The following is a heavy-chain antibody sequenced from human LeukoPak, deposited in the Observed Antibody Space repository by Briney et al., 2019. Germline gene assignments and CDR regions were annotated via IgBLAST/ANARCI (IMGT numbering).Heavy chain of an antibody. CDR3: AREDGANNYHYKYFGY. CDR1: GYTFSSYY. V-gene: IGHV1-46*01. Sequence: ASVKVSCKASGYTFSSYYIHWVRQAPGQGLEWMGTIYPSVDSTTYAQKFQGRVTVTRDTSTSTVYMELSSLRSEDTAVYHCAREDGANNYHYKYFGYWGQGTLVTVSS. D-gene: IGHD4/OR15-4a*01. J-gene: IGHJ4*02. CDR2: IYPSVDST.